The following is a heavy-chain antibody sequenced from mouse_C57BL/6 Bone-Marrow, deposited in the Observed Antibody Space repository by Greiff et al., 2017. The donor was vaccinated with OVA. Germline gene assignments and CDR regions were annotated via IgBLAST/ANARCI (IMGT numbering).Heavy chain of an antibody. J-gene: IGHJ2*01. CDR2: IDPSDSYT. Sequence: QVQLQQPGAELVMPGASVKLSCKASGYTFTSYWMHWVKQRPGQGLEWIGEIDPSDSYTNYNQKFKGKSTLTVDKSSSTAYMQLSSLTSDDSAVYDCARCHYYGSSYWFDYWGQGTTLTVSS. V-gene: IGHV1-69*01. CDR1: GYTFTSYW. D-gene: IGHD1-1*01. CDR3: ARCHYYGSSYWFDY.